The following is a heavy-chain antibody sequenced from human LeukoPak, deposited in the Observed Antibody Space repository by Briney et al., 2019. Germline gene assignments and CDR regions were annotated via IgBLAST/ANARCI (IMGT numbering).Heavy chain of an antibody. V-gene: IGHV3-30*04. J-gene: IGHJ4*02. Sequence: GGSLRLSCAASGFTFSSCAMHWGRQARGKGLEWVAVISYDGRNKYYADSVNGRFTLSRDNSKNTLYLQMNSLRAEDTAVYYCARDLGSGWYFDYWGPGTLVTASS. D-gene: IGHD6-19*01. CDR3: ARDLGSGWYFDY. CDR2: ISYDGRNK. CDR1: GFTFSSCA.